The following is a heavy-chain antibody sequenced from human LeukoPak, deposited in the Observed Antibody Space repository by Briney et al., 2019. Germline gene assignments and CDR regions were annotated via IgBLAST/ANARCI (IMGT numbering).Heavy chain of an antibody. Sequence: SETLSLTCTVSGGSISSHYWSWIRQPPGKGLEWIGYIYYSGSTNYNPSLKSRVTISVDTSKNQFSLKLSSVTAADTAVYYCARGNMGVGATAGWFDPWGQGTLVTVSS. D-gene: IGHD1-26*01. CDR1: GGSISSHY. CDR3: ARGNMGVGATAGWFDP. J-gene: IGHJ5*02. CDR2: IYYSGST. V-gene: IGHV4-59*11.